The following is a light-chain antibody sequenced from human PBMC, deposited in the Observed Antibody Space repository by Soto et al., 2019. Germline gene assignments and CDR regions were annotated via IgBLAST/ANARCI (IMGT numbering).Light chain of an antibody. CDR1: TSDVGGYNL. V-gene: IGLV2-23*01. CDR2: EGT. CDR3: CSYASSSSYV. J-gene: IGLJ1*01. Sequence: QSVLTQPASVSGSPGQSITISCSGTTSDVGGYNLVSWYQQHTAKAPKLLIYEGTQRPSEVSSRFSGSKSGNTASLTISGLQAEDEADYYCCSYASSSSYVFGTGTKVTVL.